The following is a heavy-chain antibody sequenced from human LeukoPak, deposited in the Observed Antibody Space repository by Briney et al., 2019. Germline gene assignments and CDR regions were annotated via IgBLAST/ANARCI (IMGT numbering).Heavy chain of an antibody. J-gene: IGHJ4*02. V-gene: IGHV3-30*15. D-gene: IGHD3-10*01. CDR3: ARKAYYGSGRSRQPSPV. Sequence: GTSLRLSCAASGFTFSSYAMYWVRQAPGKGLEWVALISKDGSNEDHADSVKGRFTISRDNSRTTLYLQMSSLRPEDTAVYYCARKAYYGSGRSRQPSPVWGQGTLVTVSS. CDR1: GFTFSSYA. CDR2: ISKDGSNE.